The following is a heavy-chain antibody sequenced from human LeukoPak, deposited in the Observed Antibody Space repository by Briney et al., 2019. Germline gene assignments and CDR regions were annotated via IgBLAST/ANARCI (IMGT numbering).Heavy chain of an antibody. Sequence: PGGSLRLSCVASGFSFSNYAMYWVRQAPGKGLEWVAFISYDGSNKYYADSVKGRFTISRDNSKNTLYLQMNSLRAEDTAVYYCAKDLSVGQWLAPIDYWGQGTLVTVSS. CDR1: GFSFSNYA. D-gene: IGHD6-19*01. V-gene: IGHV3-30-3*01. CDR3: AKDLSVGQWLAPIDY. CDR2: ISYDGSNK. J-gene: IGHJ4*02.